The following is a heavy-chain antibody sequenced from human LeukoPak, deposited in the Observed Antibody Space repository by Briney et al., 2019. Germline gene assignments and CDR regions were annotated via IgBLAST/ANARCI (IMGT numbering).Heavy chain of an antibody. CDR2: INHRCST. Sequence: PSQTLSLTCALYGGSFSVFSWGGVRHPPGGGPGWIGEINHRCSTNYNPYLKSRITILVDTAKTPFSLKLSTVTAADTAVYYLARTDYDFWSGLYGYYYYLDVWGKGTTVTVSS. CDR1: GGSFSVFS. D-gene: IGHD3-3*01. J-gene: IGHJ6*03. V-gene: IGHV4-34*01. CDR3: ARTDYDFWSGLYGYYYYLDV.